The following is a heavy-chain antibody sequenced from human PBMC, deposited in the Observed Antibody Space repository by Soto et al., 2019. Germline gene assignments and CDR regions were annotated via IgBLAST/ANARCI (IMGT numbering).Heavy chain of an antibody. J-gene: IGHJ4*02. CDR3: ATRSQNY. CDR1: GGSFSGYY. V-gene: IGHV4-34*01. Sequence: QVQLQQWGAGLLKPSETLSLTCAVYGGSFSGYYWSWIRQPPGKGLEWIGEINHSGSTNYNPSLKHPVTISVDTSKNQSSLKLSSGTAADTAVYYCATRSQNYWGQGTLVTVSS. CDR2: INHSGST.